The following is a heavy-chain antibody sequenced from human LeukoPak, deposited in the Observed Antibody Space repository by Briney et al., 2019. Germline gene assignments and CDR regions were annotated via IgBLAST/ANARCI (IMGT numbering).Heavy chain of an antibody. V-gene: IGHV3-74*01. Sequence: GGSPRLSCAASGFTFSSYSMNWVRQAPGKGLVWVARINTNGSPTQYADSVKGRFTISRDNAKTTLYLQMNSLRDEDTAVYYCAGDLISGSGSLGYWGQGTLVTVSS. CDR2: INTNGSPT. CDR1: GFTFSSYS. J-gene: IGHJ4*02. D-gene: IGHD3-10*01. CDR3: AGDLISGSGSLGY.